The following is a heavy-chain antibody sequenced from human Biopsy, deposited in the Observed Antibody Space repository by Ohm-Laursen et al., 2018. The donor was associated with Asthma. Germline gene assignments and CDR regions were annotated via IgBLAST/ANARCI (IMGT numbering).Heavy chain of an antibody. Sequence: ASVKVSCKASGYIFINYAMHWVRQAPGQRLEWMGGINASNGNTKNSQKFQGRVTISRDTSASTAYMDLSSLRSEDTAVYYCARTYYDFLNGQVNDAFAMWGQGAMVTVSS. CDR1: GYIFINYA. CDR3: ARTYYDFLNGQVNDAFAM. D-gene: IGHD3-3*01. V-gene: IGHV1-3*01. CDR2: INASNGNT. J-gene: IGHJ3*02.